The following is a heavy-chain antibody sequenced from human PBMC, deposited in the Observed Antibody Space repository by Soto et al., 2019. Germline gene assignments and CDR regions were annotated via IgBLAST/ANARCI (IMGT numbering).Heavy chain of an antibody. Sequence: GGSLRLSCAASGFTFSKAWMSWVRQAPGKGLEWVGRIKSKTDGGTTDYAAPVKGRFTISRDDSKNTLYLQMNSLKTEDTAVYYYTTVIGYSGGVSFYRHYWGQETLVTVPQ. CDR3: TTVIGYSGGVSFYRHY. J-gene: IGHJ4*02. V-gene: IGHV3-15*01. D-gene: IGHD2-15*01. CDR2: IKSKTDGGTT. CDR1: GFTFSKAW.